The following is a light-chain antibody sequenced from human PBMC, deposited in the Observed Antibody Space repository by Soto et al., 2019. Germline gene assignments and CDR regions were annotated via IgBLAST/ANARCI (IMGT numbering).Light chain of an antibody. Sequence: SVLPPSPGTMSLSPGESSTRSRRASQSVSNNYLAWYQQKPGQAPRFLIYGASNRATGIQDRFIGSGSGTDFTLPISRLEPEEFAVYDCPQYGSSGTCGQGTKVDIK. CDR3: PQYGSSGT. CDR2: GAS. V-gene: IGKV3-20*01. J-gene: IGKJ1*01. CDR1: QSVSNNY.